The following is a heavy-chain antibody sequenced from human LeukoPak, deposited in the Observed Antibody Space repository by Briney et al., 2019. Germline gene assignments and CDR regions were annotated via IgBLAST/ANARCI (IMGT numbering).Heavy chain of an antibody. Sequence: SETLSLTCAVYGGSFSGYYWSWIRQPPGKGLEWIGEINRSGSTNYNPSLKSRVTISVDTSKNQFSLKLSSVTAADTAVYYCARHVSSGYYYGFDYWGQGTLVTVSS. CDR3: ARHVSSGYYYGFDY. CDR2: INRSGST. V-gene: IGHV4-34*01. J-gene: IGHJ4*02. D-gene: IGHD3-22*01. CDR1: GGSFSGYY.